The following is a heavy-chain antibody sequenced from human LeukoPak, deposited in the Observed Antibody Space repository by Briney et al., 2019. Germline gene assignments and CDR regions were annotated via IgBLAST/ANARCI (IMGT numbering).Heavy chain of an antibody. Sequence: GGSLRLSCAASGFTFSSYSMNWVRQAPGKGLEWVSSISSSSSYIYYADSVKGRFTISRDNAKNSLYLQMNSLRAEGTAVYYCARQDFGVVTAFDYWGQGTLVTVSS. CDR3: ARQDFGVVTAFDY. V-gene: IGHV3-21*01. CDR1: GFTFSSYS. D-gene: IGHD3-3*01. CDR2: ISSSSSYI. J-gene: IGHJ4*02.